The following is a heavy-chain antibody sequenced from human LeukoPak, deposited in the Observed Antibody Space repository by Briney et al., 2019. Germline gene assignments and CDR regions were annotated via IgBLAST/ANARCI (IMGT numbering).Heavy chain of an antibody. CDR1: GFTFSSYG. CDR2: IWYDGSNK. Sequence: AGGSLRLSCAASGFTFSSYGMHWVRQAPGKGLEWVAVIWYDGSNKYYADSVKGRFTISGDNSKNTLYLQMNSLRAEDTAVYYCAKEGEYSSSWYEPYFDYWGQGTLVTVSS. V-gene: IGHV3-33*06. CDR3: AKEGEYSSSWYEPYFDY. D-gene: IGHD6-13*01. J-gene: IGHJ4*02.